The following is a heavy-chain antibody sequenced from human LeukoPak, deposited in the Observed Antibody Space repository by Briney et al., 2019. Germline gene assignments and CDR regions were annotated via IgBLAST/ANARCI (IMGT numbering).Heavy chain of an antibody. D-gene: IGHD7-27*01. Sequence: GGSLRLSCAASGFTFSSYSMIWVRQAPGKGLEWVSSISSSGTTIYYADSVKGRFTISRDNAKNSLYLQMNSLTVEDTAVYYCAGDWGPGYFYYWGQGTPVTVSS. CDR3: AGDWGPGYFYY. CDR2: ISSSGTTI. J-gene: IGHJ4*02. V-gene: IGHV3-21*01. CDR1: GFTFSSYS.